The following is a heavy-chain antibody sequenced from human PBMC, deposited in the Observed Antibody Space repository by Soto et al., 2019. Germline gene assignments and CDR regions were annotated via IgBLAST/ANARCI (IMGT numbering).Heavy chain of an antibody. J-gene: IGHJ4*02. CDR1: GYTFTSYY. CDR2: INPSGGST. D-gene: IGHD3-22*01. V-gene: IGHV1-46*03. CDR3: AREYYDSSGYGFFDY. Sequence: ASVKVSCKASGYTFTSYYMHWVRQAPGQGLEWMGIINPSGGSTSYAQKFQGRFTMTRDTSTSTVYMELSSLRSEDTAVYYCAREYYDSSGYGFFDYWGQGTLVTVSS.